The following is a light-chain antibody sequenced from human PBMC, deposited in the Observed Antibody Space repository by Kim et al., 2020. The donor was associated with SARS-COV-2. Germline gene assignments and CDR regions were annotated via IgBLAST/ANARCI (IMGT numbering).Light chain of an antibody. CDR2: AAS. J-gene: IGKJ1*01. CDR1: HDINNH. V-gene: IGKV1-27*01. CDR3: QKYNSAPWT. Sequence: DFQMTQSPLSLSASVGDGITITCRASHDINNHLAWYQQKPGKAPRLLIYAASALQSGVPARFSGSRSGTDFTLTISSLQPEDVATYYCQKYNSAPWTFVQGTKVDIK.